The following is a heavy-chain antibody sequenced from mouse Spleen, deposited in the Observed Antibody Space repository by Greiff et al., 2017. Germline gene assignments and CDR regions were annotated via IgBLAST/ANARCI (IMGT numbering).Heavy chain of an antibody. CDR3: ARDSNYVDYFDD. D-gene: IGHD2-5*01. Sequence: QVQLQQPGAELVKPGASVKMSCKASGYTLTSYWITWVKQRPGQGLEWIGDIYPGSGSTNYNEKFKSKATLTVDTSSSTAYMQLSSLTSEDSAVYYCARDSNYVDYFDDWGQGTTLTVSS. V-gene: IGHV1-55*01. J-gene: IGHJ2*01. CDR1: GYTLTSYW. CDR2: IYPGSGST.